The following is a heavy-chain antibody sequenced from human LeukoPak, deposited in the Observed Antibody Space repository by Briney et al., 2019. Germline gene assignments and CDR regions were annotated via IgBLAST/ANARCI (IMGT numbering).Heavy chain of an antibody. CDR3: ARGQQQLEVDY. V-gene: IGHV1-18*04. Sequence: ASVKVSCKASGYTFTSYYMHWVRQAPGQGLEWMGWISAYNGNTNYAQKLQGRVTMTTDTSTSTAYMELRSLRSDDTAVYYCARGQQQLEVDYWGQGTLVTVSS. J-gene: IGHJ4*02. D-gene: IGHD6-13*01. CDR1: GYTFTSYY. CDR2: ISAYNGNT.